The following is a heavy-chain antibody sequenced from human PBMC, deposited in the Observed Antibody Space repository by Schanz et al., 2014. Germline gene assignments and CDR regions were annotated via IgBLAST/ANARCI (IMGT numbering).Heavy chain of an antibody. CDR1: GFAVDNYY. J-gene: IGHJ4*02. V-gene: IGHV3-23*04. D-gene: IGHD6-13*01. CDR3: ARDGEAAAGCDY. CDR2: ISGSGGST. Sequence: EVQLVASGGGLVQPGGSLRLSCAASGFAVDNYYMSCVRQAPGRGLEWVSAISGSGGSTYYADSVKGRFTISRDNSKNTLYLQMNSLRPEDTAVYYCARDGEAAAGCDYWGQGTLVTVSS.